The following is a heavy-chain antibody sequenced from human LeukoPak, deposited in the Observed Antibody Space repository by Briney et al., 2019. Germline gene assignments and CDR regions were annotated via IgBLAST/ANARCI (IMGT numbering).Heavy chain of an antibody. CDR2: INPNSGGT. D-gene: IGHD5-24*01. J-gene: IGHJ4*02. Sequence: ASVKVSCKASGYTFTGYYMHWVRQVPGQGLEWMGWINPNSGGTNYAQKFQGRVTMTRDTSISTAYMELSRLRSDDTAVYYCARGEMATQYYFDYWGQGTLVTVSS. CDR3: ARGEMATQYYFDY. CDR1: GYTFTGYY. V-gene: IGHV1-2*02.